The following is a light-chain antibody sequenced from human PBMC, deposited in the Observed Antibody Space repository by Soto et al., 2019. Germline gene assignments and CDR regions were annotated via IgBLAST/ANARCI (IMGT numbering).Light chain of an antibody. Sequence: DIQVTKSPYSLSASVGDRITITCLASQDIVGRLACFQQKPGEAPQYLIQAASILQSGAPSRFSCSGSGTEFILTINNLQPEDFASYFCLQVYSFPRTFALGTNVAIK. J-gene: IGKJ1*01. CDR1: QDIVGR. V-gene: IGKV1-12*01. CDR2: AAS. CDR3: LQVYSFPRT.